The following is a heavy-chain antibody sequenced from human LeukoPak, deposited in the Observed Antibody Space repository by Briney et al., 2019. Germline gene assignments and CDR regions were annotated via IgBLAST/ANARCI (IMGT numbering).Heavy chain of an antibody. CDR1: GYTFTVYY. CDR3: ATQRGSYLWGTDFDY. CDR2: INPNSGDT. V-gene: IGHV1-2*02. Sequence: ASVTVSFTSSGYTFTVYYMHWVRQAPGQGLEWMGWINPNSGDTKYAQKFQGRVTMTSDTSISTAYMELSRLTSDDTAVYYCATQRGSYLWGTDFDYWGQGTLVTVSS. D-gene: IGHD3-16*01. J-gene: IGHJ4*02.